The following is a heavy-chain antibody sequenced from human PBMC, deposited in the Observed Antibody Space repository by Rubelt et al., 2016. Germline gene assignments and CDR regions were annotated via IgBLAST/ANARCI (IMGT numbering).Heavy chain of an antibody. CDR2: ISSSSSTI. V-gene: IGHV3-48*02. D-gene: IGHD3-22*01. Sequence: GRGLEWVSYISSSSSTIYYADSVKGRFTISRDNAKNSLYLQMNSLRDEDTAVYYCARVAVVITHWYFDLWGRGTLVTVSS. J-gene: IGHJ2*01. CDR3: ARVAVVITHWYFDL.